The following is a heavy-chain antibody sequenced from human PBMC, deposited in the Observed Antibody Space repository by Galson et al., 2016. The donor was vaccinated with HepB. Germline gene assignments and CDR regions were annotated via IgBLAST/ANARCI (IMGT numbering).Heavy chain of an antibody. D-gene: IGHD5-18*01. J-gene: IGHJ4*02. CDR2: ISSSGSTI. V-gene: IGHV3-48*01. CDR1: GFTFSSYS. CDR3: AKDHGYSYGYLAY. Sequence: SLRLSCAASGFTFSSYSMNWVRQAPGKGLEWVSYISSSGSTIYYADSVKGRFTISSDNSKNTLYLQMNSLRAEDTAVYYCAKDHGYSYGYLAYWGQGTLVTVSS.